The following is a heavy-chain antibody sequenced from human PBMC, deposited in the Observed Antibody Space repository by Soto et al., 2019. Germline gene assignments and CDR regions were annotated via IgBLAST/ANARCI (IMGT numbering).Heavy chain of an antibody. J-gene: IGHJ4*02. CDR2: INHSGST. CDR3: VSDSVRGYGDYGINPLYFFDY. Sequence: PSETLSLTCAVYGGSFRGYYWCWIRQPPGKGPEWMGEINHSGSTNYNPSLKSRVTISVGKSKSQFSLKLDSVTAADTAVYYCVSDSVRGYGDYGINPLYFFDYWGRGTLVTVSS. D-gene: IGHD4-17*01. V-gene: IGHV4-34*01. CDR1: GGSFRGYY.